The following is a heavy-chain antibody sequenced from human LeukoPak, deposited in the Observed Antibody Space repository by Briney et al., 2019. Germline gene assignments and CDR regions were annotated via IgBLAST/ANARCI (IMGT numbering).Heavy chain of an antibody. Sequence: SETLSLTCAVYGGSFSGYYWSWIRQPPGKGLEWIGYIYYSGTTNYNPSLKSRVTISVDTSKNQFSLKLSSVTAADTAVYYCARGVYIAAAQYAYWGQGTLVTVSS. V-gene: IGHV4-59*01. CDR2: IYYSGTT. CDR3: ARGVYIAAAQYAY. CDR1: GGSFSGYY. J-gene: IGHJ4*02. D-gene: IGHD6-13*01.